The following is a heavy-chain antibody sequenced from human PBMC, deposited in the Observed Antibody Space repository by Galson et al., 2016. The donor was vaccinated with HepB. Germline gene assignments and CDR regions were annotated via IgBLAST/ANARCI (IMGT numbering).Heavy chain of an antibody. Sequence: QSGAEVKKPGASVKVSCKASGYTFTNYGLSWVRQAPGQGLEYMGWISAYNGDTNYAQNLQGRATMTTDTSTSTAYMELKSLRTDDTAVYYCARGAGGYFDYWGQGTLVTVSS. D-gene: IGHD3-10*01. CDR3: ARGAGGYFDY. J-gene: IGHJ4*02. V-gene: IGHV1-18*01. CDR2: ISAYNGDT. CDR1: GYTFTNYG.